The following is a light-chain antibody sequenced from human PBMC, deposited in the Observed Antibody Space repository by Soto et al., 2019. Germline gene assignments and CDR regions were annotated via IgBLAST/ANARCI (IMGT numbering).Light chain of an antibody. V-gene: IGKV1-39*01. CDR1: QSISRY. CDR2: ATS. CDR3: QQTYSTPPT. Sequence: DIQMTQSPSSLSASVGDRVTITCRASQSISRYVNWYQQKPGKAPKLLIYATSSLQSGVPSEFSGGGSGTDFTLTISGLHPEDFASYYCQQTYSTPPTFGGVTTVEIK. J-gene: IGKJ4*01.